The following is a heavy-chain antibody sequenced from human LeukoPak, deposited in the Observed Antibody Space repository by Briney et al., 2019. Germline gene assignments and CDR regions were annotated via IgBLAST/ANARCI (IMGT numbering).Heavy chain of an antibody. CDR3: TVQLWSGSYYYYYMDV. CDR2: IRSKANSYAT. Sequence: PGGSLRLSCAASGFAFSGSAMHWVRQASGKGLEWVGRIRSKANSYATAYAASVKGRFTISRDDSKNTAYLQMNSLETEDTAVYYCTVQLWSGSYYYYYMDVWGKGTTVTVSS. V-gene: IGHV3-73*01. D-gene: IGHD3-10*01. J-gene: IGHJ6*03. CDR1: GFAFSGSA.